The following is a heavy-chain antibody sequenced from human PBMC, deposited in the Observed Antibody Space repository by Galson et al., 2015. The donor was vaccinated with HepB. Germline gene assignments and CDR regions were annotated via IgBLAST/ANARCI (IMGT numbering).Heavy chain of an antibody. CDR2: LSGSGDDT. D-gene: IGHD3-10*01. J-gene: IGHJ3*01. CDR1: GLILKNFA. Sequence: SLRLSCAASGLILKNFAMTWVRQPPGKGLEWVSTLSGSGDDTYYAASAKGRVSIPRENSKSTRPLQMNSLRGDGTAVYYCSKGRRPRWFGELGVFEVWGQGTMVTVSS. CDR3: SKGRRPRWFGELGVFEV. V-gene: IGHV3-23*01.